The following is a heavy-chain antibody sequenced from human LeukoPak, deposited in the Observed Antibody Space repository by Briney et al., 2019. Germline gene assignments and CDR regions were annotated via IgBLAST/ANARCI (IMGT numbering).Heavy chain of an antibody. Sequence: SETLSLTCTVSGGSISSSSYYWGWIRQPPGKGLEWIGSIYYNGNTYYNPSLKSRVTISADKSKNQFSLKLSSVTAADTAVYYCAGTIAVAGTSFPYFDYWGQGTLVTVSS. J-gene: IGHJ4*02. D-gene: IGHD6-19*01. CDR2: IYYNGNT. V-gene: IGHV4-39*01. CDR1: GGSISSSSYY. CDR3: AGTIAVAGTSFPYFDY.